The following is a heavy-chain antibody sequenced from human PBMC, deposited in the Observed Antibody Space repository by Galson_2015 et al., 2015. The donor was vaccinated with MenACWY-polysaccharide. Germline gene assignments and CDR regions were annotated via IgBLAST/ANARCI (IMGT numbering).Heavy chain of an antibody. CDR3: ARTCPPYSRTWYECFDY. CDR1: GDSVSSNSAA. J-gene: IGHJ4*02. V-gene: IGHV6-1*01. Sequence: CAISGDSVSSNSAAWNWIRQSPSRGLEWLGRTYYRSKWYHDYPVSVKSRITINPDTSKNQFSLQLNSVTPDDTVLYYCARTCPPYSRTWYECFDYWDQGTLVTVSS. CDR2: TYYRSKWYH. D-gene: IGHD6-13*01.